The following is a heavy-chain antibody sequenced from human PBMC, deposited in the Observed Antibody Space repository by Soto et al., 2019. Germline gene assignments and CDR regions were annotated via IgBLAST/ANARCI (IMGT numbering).Heavy chain of an antibody. D-gene: IGHD2-15*01. V-gene: IGHV3-11*01. CDR3: AREYCSGGSCYQYFQH. J-gene: IGHJ1*01. CDR1: GFTFSDYY. Sequence: QVQLVESGGGLVKPGGSLRLSCAASGFTFSDYYMSWIRQAPGKGLEWVSYISSGGGTIYYADSVKGRFTISRDNAKSSLYLQMNSLSAEDTAVYYCAREYCSGGSCYQYFQHWGQGTMVTVS. CDR2: ISSGGGTI.